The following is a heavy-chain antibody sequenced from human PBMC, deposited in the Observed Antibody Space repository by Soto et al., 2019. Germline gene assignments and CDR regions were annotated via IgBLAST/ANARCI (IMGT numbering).Heavy chain of an antibody. V-gene: IGHV3-23*01. D-gene: IGHD6-19*01. CDR2: FIGIDNST. CDR3: AKLGDYSSGRLDS. J-gene: IGHJ4*02. Sequence: EVKLLESGGDLVQPGGSLRLSCAASGFTFSSYRMSWVRQAPGMGLDWVSSFIGIDNSTYYADSMKGRFTISGDNSKNTVYLQMNSLRGEDTAVYYCAKLGDYSSGRLDSWGQGTLVTVSS. CDR1: GFTFSSYR.